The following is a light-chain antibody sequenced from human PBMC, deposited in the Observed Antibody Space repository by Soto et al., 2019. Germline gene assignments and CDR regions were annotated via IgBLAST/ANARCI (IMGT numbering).Light chain of an antibody. Sequence: DNVLTQSPVTLSLSPGERASLSCRASQSVSISHLAWYQQKPGQAPRLLIYGASSRATGIPDRFSGSGSGTDFTLTISRLEPEDFAVYYCQQYGSSPPITFGQGTRLEIK. CDR2: GAS. CDR1: QSVSISH. J-gene: IGKJ5*01. CDR3: QQYGSSPPIT. V-gene: IGKV3-20*01.